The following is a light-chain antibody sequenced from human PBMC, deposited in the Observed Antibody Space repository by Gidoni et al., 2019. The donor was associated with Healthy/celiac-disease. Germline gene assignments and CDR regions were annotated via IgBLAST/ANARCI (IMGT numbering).Light chain of an antibody. CDR3: QQYGSSPGIF. CDR1: QSVSSSY. CDR2: GAS. Sequence: SPGTLSLSPGERATLSCRASQSVSSSYLAWYQQKPGQAPRLLIYGASSRATGIPDRVIGSGSGTDFTLTISRLEPEDFAVYYCQQYGSSPGIFFGHGTKVDIK. V-gene: IGKV3-20*01. J-gene: IGKJ3*01.